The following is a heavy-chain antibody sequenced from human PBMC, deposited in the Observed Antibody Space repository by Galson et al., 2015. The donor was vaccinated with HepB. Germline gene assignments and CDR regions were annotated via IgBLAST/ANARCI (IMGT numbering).Heavy chain of an antibody. D-gene: IGHD2-2*02. CDR3: SATLVVNAAIRRSFYYYMDV. V-gene: IGHV1-46*01. J-gene: IGHJ6*03. CDR2: INPGGFNT. Sequence: SVKVSCKASGYTFSNYYVQWVRQAPGQGLEWMGIINPGGFNTSFAHKFQGRVTLTRDTSTNVFYMELSSLRSDDTAVYFCSATLVVNAAIRRSFYYYMDVWGKGTTVTVSS. CDR1: GYTFSNYY.